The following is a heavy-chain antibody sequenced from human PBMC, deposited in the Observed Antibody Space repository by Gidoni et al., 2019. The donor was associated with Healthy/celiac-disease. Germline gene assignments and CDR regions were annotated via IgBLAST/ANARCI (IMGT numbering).Heavy chain of an antibody. CDR1: GSTFSSYA. D-gene: IGHD3-16*02. Sequence: QVQLVESGGGVVQPGWSLSLSCAASGSTFSSYAMHWVRQAPGKGLEWVAVISYDGSNKYYADSVKGRFTISRDNSKNTLYLQMNSLRAEDTAVYYCAREGEGYPGLYYYYGMDVWGQGTTVTVSS. J-gene: IGHJ6*02. CDR2: ISYDGSNK. CDR3: AREGEGYPGLYYYYGMDV. V-gene: IGHV3-30-3*01.